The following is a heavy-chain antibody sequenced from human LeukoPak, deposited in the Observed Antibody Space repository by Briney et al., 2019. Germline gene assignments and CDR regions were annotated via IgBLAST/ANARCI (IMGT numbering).Heavy chain of an antibody. D-gene: IGHD2-2*01. CDR1: GFTFSSYS. V-gene: IGHV3-48*01. CDR2: ISSSSSTI. J-gene: IGHJ4*02. Sequence: GGSLRLSCAASGFTFSSYSMNWVRRAPGKGLEWVSYISSSSSTIYYADSVKGRFTISRDNAKNSLYLQMNSLRAEDTAVYYCARVVVVTAAIFSDYWGQGTLVTVSS. CDR3: ARVVVVTAAIFSDY.